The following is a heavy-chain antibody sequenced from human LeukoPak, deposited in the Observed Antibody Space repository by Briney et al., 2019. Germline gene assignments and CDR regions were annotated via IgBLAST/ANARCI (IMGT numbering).Heavy chain of an antibody. J-gene: IGHJ6*02. Sequence: GGSLRLSCAASGFTLSNHWMTWVRQVPGRGPEWVANVNRDGSETYYLDSVKGRFTISKDNAKNSLYPQMNSLRAEDTALYHCARNNGMDVWGQGTTVIVSS. CDR1: GFTLSNHW. CDR3: ARNNGMDV. CDR2: VNRDGSET. V-gene: IGHV3-7*03.